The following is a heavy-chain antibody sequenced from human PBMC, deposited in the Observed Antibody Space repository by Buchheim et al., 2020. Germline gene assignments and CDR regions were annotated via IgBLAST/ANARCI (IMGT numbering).Heavy chain of an antibody. CDR3: ARVRIGVVVVPAAISQHYGMDV. CDR1: GYTFTSYY. CDR2: INPSGGST. J-gene: IGHJ6*02. V-gene: IGHV1-46*03. D-gene: IGHD2-2*02. Sequence: QVQLVQSGAEVKKPGASVKVSCKASGYTFTSYYMHWVRQAPGQGLEWMGIINPSGGSTSYAQKFQGRVTMTRETSTSTVYMELSSLRSEDTAVYYCARVRIGVVVVPAAISQHYGMDVWGQGTT.